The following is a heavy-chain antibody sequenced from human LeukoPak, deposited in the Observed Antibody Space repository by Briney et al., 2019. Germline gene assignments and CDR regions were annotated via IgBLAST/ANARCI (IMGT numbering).Heavy chain of an antibody. Sequence: GESLRISCKGSGYSFTSYWISWVRQMPGKGLEWMGRIDPSDSYTNYSPSFQGHVTISADKSISTAYLQWSSLKASDTAMYYCARHPAIVVVPAPRFDPWGQGTPVTVSS. CDR3: ARHPAIVVVPAPRFDP. CDR2: IDPSDSYT. CDR1: GYSFTSYW. J-gene: IGHJ5*02. V-gene: IGHV5-10-1*01. D-gene: IGHD2-2*01.